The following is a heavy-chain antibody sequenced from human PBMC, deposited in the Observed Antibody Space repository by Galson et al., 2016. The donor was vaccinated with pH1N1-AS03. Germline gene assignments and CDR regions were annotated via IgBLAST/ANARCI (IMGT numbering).Heavy chain of an antibody. J-gene: IGHJ5*01. Sequence: QSGAEVKKPGESLKISCKASAYTFANYWIVWVRQMPGKGLEWMGIMYPANFDTRYSPSFQGHVTISADTSINTAYLQWSSLRASDTAMYYCARHISVTGREFDSWGQGTLVTVPS. CDR3: ARHISVTGREFDS. CDR1: AYTFANYW. CDR2: MYPANFDT. D-gene: IGHD6-19*01. V-gene: IGHV5-51*01.